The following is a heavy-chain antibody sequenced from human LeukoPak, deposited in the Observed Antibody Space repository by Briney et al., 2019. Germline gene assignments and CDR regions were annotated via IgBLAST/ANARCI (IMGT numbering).Heavy chain of an antibody. CDR1: GFTFSSYA. Sequence: GGSLRLSCAASGFTFSSYAMSWVRQAPGKGLEWVSTISGSGGSTYYADSVKGRFTISRDNSKNTLYLQMNSLRAEDTAVYYCAKDFYGAGVVGAFDIWGEGTMVTVSS. V-gene: IGHV3-23*01. J-gene: IGHJ3*02. CDR3: AKDFYGAGVVGAFDI. D-gene: IGHD3-10*01. CDR2: ISGSGGST.